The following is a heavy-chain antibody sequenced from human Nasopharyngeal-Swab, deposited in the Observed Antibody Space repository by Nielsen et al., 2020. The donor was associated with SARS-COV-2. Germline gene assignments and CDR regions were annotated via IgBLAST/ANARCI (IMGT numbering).Heavy chain of an antibody. D-gene: IGHD6-13*01. V-gene: IGHV3-23*01. CDR2: ISGSGGST. J-gene: IGHJ4*02. Sequence: WIRQPPGKGLEWVSVISGSGGSTYYADSVKGRFTTSRDNSKTTVHLQMDRLRVEDTAVYFRAKSKGYTSSWNDYWGQGTLVTVSS. CDR3: AKSKGYTSSWNDY.